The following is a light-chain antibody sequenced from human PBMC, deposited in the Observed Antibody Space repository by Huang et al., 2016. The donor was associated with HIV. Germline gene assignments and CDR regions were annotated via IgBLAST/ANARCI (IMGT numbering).Light chain of an antibody. CDR3: MQALQTPPT. J-gene: IGKJ2*01. CDR2: LGS. V-gene: IGKV2-28*01. CDR1: HSLLHSNGYNY. Sequence: DIVMTQSPLSLPVTPGESASISCRSSHSLLHSNGYNYLDWYLQKPGQSPQVLIYLGSNRASGVPDRFSVSGSGTDFTLKISRVEAEDVGVYYCMQALQTPPTFGQGTKLEIK.